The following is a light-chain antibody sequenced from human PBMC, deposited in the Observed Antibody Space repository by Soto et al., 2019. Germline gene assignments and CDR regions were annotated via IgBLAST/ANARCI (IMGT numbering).Light chain of an antibody. Sequence: AAVSLKHGQRATLCCMASQNVANYLDWYQQKPGQAPRLLIYESSNRATGIAARFSGSGSGTDFTLTISSLEPEDFAVYYCQQRSIWLQTFGHVSNVAIK. CDR2: ESS. V-gene: IGKV3-11*01. CDR3: QQRSIWLQT. J-gene: IGKJ1*01. CDR1: QNVANY.